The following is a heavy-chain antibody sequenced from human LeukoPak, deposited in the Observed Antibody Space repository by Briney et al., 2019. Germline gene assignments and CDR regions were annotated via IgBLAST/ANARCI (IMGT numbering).Heavy chain of an antibody. Sequence: ASVKVSCKASGYTFTGYYMHWVRQAPGQGLEWMGWINPNSGGTNYAQKFQGRVTMTRDTSISTAYMELSRLRSDDTAVYYCARAGLYYDSSGYYSGWFDPWGQGTLVTISS. D-gene: IGHD3-22*01. CDR2: INPNSGGT. CDR3: ARAGLYYDSSGYYSGWFDP. J-gene: IGHJ5*02. V-gene: IGHV1-2*02. CDR1: GYTFTGYY.